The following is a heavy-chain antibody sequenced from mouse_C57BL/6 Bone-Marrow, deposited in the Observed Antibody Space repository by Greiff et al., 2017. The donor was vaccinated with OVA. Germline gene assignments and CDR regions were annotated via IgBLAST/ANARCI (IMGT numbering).Heavy chain of an antibody. CDR3: ARNYDLPMFAY. D-gene: IGHD2-4*01. V-gene: IGHV5-17*01. Sequence: DVQLQESGGGLVKPGGSLKLSCAASGFTFSDYGMHWVRQAPEKGLEWVAYISSGSSTIYYADTVKGRFTISRDNAKNTLFLQMTSLRSEDTAMYYCARNYDLPMFAYWGQGTLVTVSA. J-gene: IGHJ3*01. CDR1: GFTFSDYG. CDR2: ISSGSSTI.